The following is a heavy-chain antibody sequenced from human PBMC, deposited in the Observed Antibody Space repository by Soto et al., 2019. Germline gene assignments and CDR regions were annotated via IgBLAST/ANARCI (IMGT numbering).Heavy chain of an antibody. V-gene: IGHV1-46*01. CDR2: INPSGGST. J-gene: IGHJ5*02. CDR3: ARENMDYGGNRGWFDP. D-gene: IGHD4-17*01. Sequence: ASVKVSCKASGYTFTSYYMHWVRQAPGQGLEWMGIINPSGGSTSYAQKFQGRVTMTRDTSTSTVYMELSSLRSEATAVYYCARENMDYGGNRGWFDPGGQGTLATVSS. CDR1: GYTFTSYY.